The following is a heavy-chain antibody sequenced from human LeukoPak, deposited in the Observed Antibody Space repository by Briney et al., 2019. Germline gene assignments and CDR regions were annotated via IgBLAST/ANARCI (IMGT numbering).Heavy chain of an antibody. CDR2: ISGSGGST. V-gene: IGHV3-23*01. CDR3: AKDLPDIVVVPAAYGDFDY. J-gene: IGHJ4*02. CDR1: GFTFSSYA. D-gene: IGHD2-2*01. Sequence: GGSLRLSCAASGFTFSSYAMSWVRQASGKGLEWVSAISGSGGSTYYADSVKGRFTISRDNSKNTLYLQMNSLRAEDTAVYYCAKDLPDIVVVPAAYGDFDYWGQGTLVTVSS.